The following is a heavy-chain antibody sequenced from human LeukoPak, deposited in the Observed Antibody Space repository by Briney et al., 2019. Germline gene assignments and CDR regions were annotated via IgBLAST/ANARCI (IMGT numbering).Heavy chain of an antibody. J-gene: IGHJ4*02. Sequence: PGGSLRLSCAASGFTFSSYSMNWLRQAPGKGLEWVSSISSSSSYIYYADSVKGRFTISRDNAKNSLYLQMNSLRAEDTAVYYCARALPGYSSGWYEYWGQGTLVTVSS. CDR2: ISSSSSYI. CDR3: ARALPGYSSGWYEY. V-gene: IGHV3-21*01. D-gene: IGHD6-19*01. CDR1: GFTFSSYS.